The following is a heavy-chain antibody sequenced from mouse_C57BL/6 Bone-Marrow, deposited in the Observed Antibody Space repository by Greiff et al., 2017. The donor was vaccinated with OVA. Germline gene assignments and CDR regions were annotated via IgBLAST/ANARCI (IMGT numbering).Heavy chain of an antibody. J-gene: IGHJ3*01. Sequence: EVKLVESGPGMVKPSQSLSLTCTVTGYSITSGYDWHWIRHFPGNKLEWMGYISYSGSTNYNPSLKSRISITHDTSKNHFFLKLNSVTTEDTATYYCARGYGSPAWFAYWGQGTLVTVSA. CDR3: ARGYGSPAWFAY. V-gene: IGHV3-1*01. CDR2: ISYSGST. CDR1: GYSITSGYD. D-gene: IGHD1-1*01.